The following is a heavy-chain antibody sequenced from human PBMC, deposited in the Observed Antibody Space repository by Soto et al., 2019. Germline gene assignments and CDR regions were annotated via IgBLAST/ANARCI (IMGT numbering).Heavy chain of an antibody. D-gene: IGHD3-10*01. V-gene: IGHV3-23*01. CDR2: ISGSGGST. J-gene: IGHJ1*01. CDR1: GFTFSRYA. CDR3: ATWFPDQVLAF. Sequence: GGSLRLSCAASGFTFSRYAMSWVRQAPGKGLEWVSTISGSGGSTYYADSVKGRFTISRDNSKNTLYLQMNTLRAEDTAVYYCATWFPDQVLAFWGQGTLVTVSS.